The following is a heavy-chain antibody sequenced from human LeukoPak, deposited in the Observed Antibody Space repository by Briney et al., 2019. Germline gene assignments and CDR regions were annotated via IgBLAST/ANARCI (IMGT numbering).Heavy chain of an antibody. CDR3: AREPETIIAAGPHFDS. CDR1: GFTFTSYT. V-gene: IGHV3-21*01. CDR2: ISSRGKYM. D-gene: IGHD6-6*01. J-gene: IGHJ4*02. Sequence: AGGSLRLSCTASGFTFTSYTMNWVRQAPGKGLEWVSSISSRGKYMFYGDSVKGRFTISRDNANDSLYLQMSSLRVEDTAVYYCAREPETIIAAGPHFDSWGQGTLVTVSS.